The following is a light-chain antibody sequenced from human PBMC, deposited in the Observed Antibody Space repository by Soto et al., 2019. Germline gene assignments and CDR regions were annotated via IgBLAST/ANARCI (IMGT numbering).Light chain of an antibody. CDR1: ESINSW. Sequence: DIQMTQSPSTLSASVGDTVTITCRASESINSWLAWHQQKPGKAPNLLIYKASSLESGVPSRFSGSGSGTEFTLTISSLQPDDFATYYCQYYNGDSRTFGQGTKLEIK. V-gene: IGKV1-5*03. CDR2: KAS. CDR3: QYYNGDSRT. J-gene: IGKJ2*01.